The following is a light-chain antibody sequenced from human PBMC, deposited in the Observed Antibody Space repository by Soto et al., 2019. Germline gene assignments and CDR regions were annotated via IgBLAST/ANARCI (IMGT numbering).Light chain of an antibody. Sequence: DIEMTQSPTSVSASVGDRDTITCRASQGISSWLAWYQQKPGKAPKLLIYAASSLQSGVPSRFSGSGSGTDFTLTFSRLQPEDFAIYYCQEANSLPLTFGGGTKVDIK. V-gene: IGKV1-12*01. J-gene: IGKJ4*01. CDR3: QEANSLPLT. CDR1: QGISSW. CDR2: AAS.